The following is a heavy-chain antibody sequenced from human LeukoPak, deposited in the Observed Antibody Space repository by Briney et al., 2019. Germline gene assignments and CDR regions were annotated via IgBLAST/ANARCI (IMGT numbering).Heavy chain of an antibody. J-gene: IGHJ4*02. D-gene: IGHD6-19*01. CDR3: ARPSITVAETAADH. Sequence: GSLRLSCAGSGFTFSSYAMSWVRQAPGKGLEWVSAISGSGGSTYYADSVKGRFTISRDNSKNSLYLQMNSLRAEDTAVYFCARPSITVAETAADHWGQGTLVTVSS. CDR2: ISGSGGST. CDR1: GFTFSSYA. V-gene: IGHV3-23*01.